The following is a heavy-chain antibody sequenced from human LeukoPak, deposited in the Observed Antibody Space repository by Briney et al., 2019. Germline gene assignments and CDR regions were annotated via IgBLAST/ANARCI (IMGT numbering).Heavy chain of an antibody. D-gene: IGHD4/OR15-4a*01. V-gene: IGHV4-59*08. J-gene: IGHJ4*02. CDR3: ARHSGANLPFDY. Sequence: SETLSLTCTVSVGSISRYLWSWIRQPPGKRLEWIGYIYYSGSTNYNPSLKSRVTISVDTSKNQFSLKLSSVTAADTAVYYCARHSGANLPFDYWGQGTLVTVSS. CDR1: VGSISRYL. CDR2: IYYSGST.